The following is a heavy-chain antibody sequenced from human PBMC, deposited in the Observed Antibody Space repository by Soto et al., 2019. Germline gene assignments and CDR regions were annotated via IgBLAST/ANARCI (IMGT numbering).Heavy chain of an antibody. CDR2: VSAYNGNT. CDR1: GYTFSNDA. J-gene: IGHJ4*02. Sequence: QVQLVQSGAEVKKPGASVKVSCKASGYTFSNDAITWVRQAPGQGLEWMGWVSAYNGNTNYAQKFKGRSPMTTDTSTSTAYMEIRSLRYDDTAVYFCARASRYYWNYMMYWGQGTLVTVSS. V-gene: IGHV1-18*01. D-gene: IGHD1-7*01. CDR3: ARASRYYWNYMMY.